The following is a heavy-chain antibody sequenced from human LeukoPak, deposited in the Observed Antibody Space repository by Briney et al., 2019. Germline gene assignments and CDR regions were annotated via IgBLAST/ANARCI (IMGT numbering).Heavy chain of an antibody. Sequence: SETLSLTCTVSGGSISSYYWSWIRQPPGKGLEWIGYIYYSGGTNYNPSLKSRVTISVDTSKNQFSLKLSSVTAADTAVYYCARLEMVRGARGYYYGMDVWGQGTTVTVSS. CDR3: ARLEMVRGARGYYYGMDV. D-gene: IGHD3-10*01. CDR1: GGSISSYY. CDR2: IYYSGGT. V-gene: IGHV4-59*08. J-gene: IGHJ6*02.